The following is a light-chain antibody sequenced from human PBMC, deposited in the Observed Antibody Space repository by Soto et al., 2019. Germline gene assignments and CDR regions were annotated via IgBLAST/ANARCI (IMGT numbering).Light chain of an antibody. V-gene: IGKV1-5*03. J-gene: IGKJ4*01. CDR2: KAS. CDR3: QQCYSFPLT. CDR1: QSITNW. Sequence: DIQMTQSPSTLSASVGDRVTITCRASQSITNWLAWYQQKPGKAPKLLIYKASTLESGVPLRFSGSGSGTDFSLTISSLQPDDFATYFCQQCYSFPLTFGGGTRVEIK.